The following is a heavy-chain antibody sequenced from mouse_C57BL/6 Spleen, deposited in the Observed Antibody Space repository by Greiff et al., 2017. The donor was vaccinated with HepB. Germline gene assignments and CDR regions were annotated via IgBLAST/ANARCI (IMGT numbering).Heavy chain of an antibody. CDR3: ARGPAQATGYAMDY. J-gene: IGHJ4*01. CDR1: GFTFSSYA. CDR2: ISDGGSYT. Sequence: EVQLVESGGGLVKPGGSLKLSCAASGFTFSSYAMSWVRQTPEKRLEWVATISDGGSYTYYPDNVKGRFTISRDNAKNNLYLQMSHLKSEDTAMYYCARGPAQATGYAMDYWGQGTSVTVSS. D-gene: IGHD3-2*02. V-gene: IGHV5-4*01.